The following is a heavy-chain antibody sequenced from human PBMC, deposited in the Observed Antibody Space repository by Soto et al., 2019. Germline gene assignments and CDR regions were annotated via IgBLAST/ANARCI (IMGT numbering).Heavy chain of an antibody. D-gene: IGHD3-9*01. Sequence: SVKVSCKASGYTFTSYAISWVRQAPGQGLEWMGGIIPIFGTANYAQKFQGRVTITADESTSTAYMELSSLRSEDTAVYYCASPYYDILTGYYRNYGMDVWGQGTTVTVSS. CDR2: IIPIFGTA. CDR3: ASPYYDILTGYYRNYGMDV. V-gene: IGHV1-69*13. CDR1: GYTFTSYA. J-gene: IGHJ6*02.